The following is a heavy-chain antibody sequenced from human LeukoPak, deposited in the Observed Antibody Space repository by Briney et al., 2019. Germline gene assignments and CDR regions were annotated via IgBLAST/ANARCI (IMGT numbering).Heavy chain of an antibody. CDR3: ARSSRYCSGGSCYWPLGY. CDR2: INPNSGGT. V-gene: IGHV1-2*02. CDR1: GYTFTGYY. J-gene: IGHJ4*02. Sequence: ASVKVSCKASGYTFTGYYMHWVRQAPGQGLEWMGWINPNSGGTNYAQKFQGRVTMTRDTSISTAYMELSRLRADDTAVYYCARSSRYCSGGSCYWPLGYWGQGTLVTVSS. D-gene: IGHD2-15*01.